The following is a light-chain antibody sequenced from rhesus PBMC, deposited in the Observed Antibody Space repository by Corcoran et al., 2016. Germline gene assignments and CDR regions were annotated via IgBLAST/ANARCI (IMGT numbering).Light chain of an antibody. CDR1: QGISSY. Sequence: DIQMTQSPSSLSASVGDRVTITCRASQGISSYLAWYQQKPGKTPTLLIYAASTLQSGDPSRFSGSGSGTDCTLTINSRQPRDFATYYCQQHNIYPLTFGGGTKVGLK. J-gene: IGKJ4*01. CDR3: QQHNIYPLT. CDR2: AAS. V-gene: IGKV1-25*01.